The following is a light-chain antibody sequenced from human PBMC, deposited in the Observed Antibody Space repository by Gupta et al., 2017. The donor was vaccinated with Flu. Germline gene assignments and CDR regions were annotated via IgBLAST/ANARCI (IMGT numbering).Light chain of an antibody. J-gene: IGKJ2*01. CDR1: QDINSF. V-gene: IGKV1D-8*01. CDR3: QQYHTSPST. Sequence: VIWMTQSPSLLSASIGDRVTMNCRVSQDINSFLAWYRQKPGKAPELLIYAATTLQSGVPSRFSGSGSGTDCTLTISCLQSEDFATFYCQQYHTSPSTFGQGTKVEIK. CDR2: AAT.